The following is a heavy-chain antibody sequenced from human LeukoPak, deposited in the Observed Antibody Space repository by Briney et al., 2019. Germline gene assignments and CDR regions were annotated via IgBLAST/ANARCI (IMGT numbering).Heavy chain of an antibody. CDR3: ARSGDFWSALNLGY. Sequence: GASVKVSCKASGDTFTSYGISWVRQAPGQGLEWMGWISAYNGNTNYAQKLQGRVTMTTDTSTSTAYMELRSLRSDDTAVYYCARSGDFWSALNLGYWGQGTLVTVSS. CDR1: GDTFTSYG. CDR2: ISAYNGNT. V-gene: IGHV1-18*01. J-gene: IGHJ4*02. D-gene: IGHD3-3*01.